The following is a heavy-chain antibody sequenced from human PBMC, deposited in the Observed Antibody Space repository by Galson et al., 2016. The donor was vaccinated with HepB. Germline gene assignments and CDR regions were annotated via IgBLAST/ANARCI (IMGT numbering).Heavy chain of an antibody. Sequence: SLRLSCAASGFTFSSYSMSWVRQAPGKGLEWVSGISGSGGSTYYADSVKGRFTISRDNSKNTLYLQMISLRAEDTAVYYCAKVPPDYGDAGWGQGTLVTVSS. CDR2: ISGSGGST. D-gene: IGHD4-17*01. V-gene: IGHV3-23*01. CDR3: AKVPPDYGDAG. J-gene: IGHJ4*02. CDR1: GFTFSSYS.